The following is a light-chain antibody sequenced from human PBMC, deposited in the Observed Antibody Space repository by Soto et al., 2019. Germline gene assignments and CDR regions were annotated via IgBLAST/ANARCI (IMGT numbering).Light chain of an antibody. CDR3: QQSSNTPWT. J-gene: IGKJ1*01. CDR1: QTINTF. CDR2: AAS. V-gene: IGKV1-39*01. Sequence: DIQMTQSPSSLSSSVGDRVTITCRASQTINTFLNWYQQKPGKAPKLLIYAASSLQSGVPSRFSGSGSGTDFTLTISSLQPEDFATYYCQQSSNTPWTFGQGTKVEIK.